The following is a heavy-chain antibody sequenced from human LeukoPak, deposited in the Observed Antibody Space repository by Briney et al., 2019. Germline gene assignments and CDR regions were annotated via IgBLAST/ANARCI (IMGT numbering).Heavy chain of an antibody. CDR1: GYTFTSYG. CDR3: ARDLIERVSGSDMPGDY. J-gene: IGHJ4*02. D-gene: IGHD3-10*01. Sequence: ASVKVSCKASGYTFTSYGISWVRQAPGQGLEWMGWISAYNGNTNYAQKLQGRVTMTTDTSTSTAYMELRSLRSDDTAVYYCARDLIERVSGSDMPGDYWGQGTLVTVSS. V-gene: IGHV1-18*04. CDR2: ISAYNGNT.